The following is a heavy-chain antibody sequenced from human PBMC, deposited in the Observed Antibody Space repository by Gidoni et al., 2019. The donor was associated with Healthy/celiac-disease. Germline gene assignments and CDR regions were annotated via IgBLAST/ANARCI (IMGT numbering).Heavy chain of an antibody. CDR3: ARETYDIFDY. D-gene: IGHD3-9*01. CDR1: GFTFSSYS. Sequence: EVQLVESGGGLVKPGGSLILSCAASGFTFSSYSMNWVRQAPGKGREWVSSISSSSSYIYYADSVKGRFTISRDNAKNSLYLQMNSLRAEDTAVYYCARETYDIFDYWGQGTLVTVSS. V-gene: IGHV3-21*01. J-gene: IGHJ4*02. CDR2: ISSSSSYI.